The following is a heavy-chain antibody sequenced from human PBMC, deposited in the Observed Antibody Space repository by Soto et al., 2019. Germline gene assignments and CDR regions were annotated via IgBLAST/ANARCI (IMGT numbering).Heavy chain of an antibody. CDR1: GFTFSNYP. CDR3: ARRV. CDR2: ISAGGDRT. J-gene: IGHJ4*02. Sequence: EVQVSESGGGLVQPGGSLRLSCATSGFTFSNYPMNWVRQAPGKGLEWVSGISAGGDRTYYADSVKGRFTIFRDNSKNSVSLRMNSLRVEDTAVYCCARRVWGQGTLVNVSS. V-gene: IGHV3-23*01.